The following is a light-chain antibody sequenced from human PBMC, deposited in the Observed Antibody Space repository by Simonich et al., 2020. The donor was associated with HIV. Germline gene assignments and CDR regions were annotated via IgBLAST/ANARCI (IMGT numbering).Light chain of an antibody. CDR3: QQHNSYPRT. CDR2: KAS. V-gene: IGKV1-17*01. Sequence: DIQMTQSPSSLSESQGDRVTITCRASQVITSYLTWYQQKPGKAPKLLIYKASSLESGVPSRFSGSGSGTEFTLTISSLQPEDFATYYCQQHNSYPRTFGQGTQLEIK. J-gene: IGKJ1*01. CDR1: QVITSY.